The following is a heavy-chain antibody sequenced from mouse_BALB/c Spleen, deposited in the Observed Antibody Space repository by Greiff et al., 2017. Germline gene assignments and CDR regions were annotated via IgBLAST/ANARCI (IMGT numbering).Heavy chain of an antibody. CDR1: GFTFSDYY. V-gene: IGHV5-4*02. D-gene: IGHD1-1*01. CDR2: ISDGGSYT. CDR3: ARALYYGSSYYFDY. J-gene: IGHJ3*01. Sequence: EVQVVESGGGLVKPGGSLKLSCAASGFTFSDYYMYWVRQTPEKRLEWVATISDGGSYTYYPDSVKGRFTISRDNAKNNLYLQMSSLKSEDTAMYYCARALYYGSSYYFDYWGQGTLVTVSA.